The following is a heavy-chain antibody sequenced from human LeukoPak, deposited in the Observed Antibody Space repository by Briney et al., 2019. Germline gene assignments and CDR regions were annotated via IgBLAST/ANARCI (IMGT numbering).Heavy chain of an antibody. Sequence: SETLSLTCTVSGGSISSYYWSWIRQPPGKGLEWIGYIYYSGSTNYNPSLKSRVTMSVDTSKNQFSLKLSSVTAADTAVYYCARGGATRGYNWFDPWGQGTLVTVSS. D-gene: IGHD1-26*01. CDR3: ARGGATRGYNWFDP. J-gene: IGHJ5*02. V-gene: IGHV4-59*12. CDR2: IYYSGST. CDR1: GGSISSYY.